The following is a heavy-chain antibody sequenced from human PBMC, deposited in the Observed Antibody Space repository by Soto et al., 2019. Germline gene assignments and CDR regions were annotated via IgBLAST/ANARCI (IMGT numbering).Heavy chain of an antibody. J-gene: IGHJ4*02. CDR2: IYYSGST. CDR3: ASGYYLYDSYCYKY. V-gene: IGHV4-31*01. Sequence: TLSLTCTVSGGSISSGGYYWSWIRQHPGKGLEWIGYIYYSGSTYYNPSLKSPVTISVDTSKNHFSLKLRSVTAADTALYYCASGYYLYDSYCYKYWGQGHLVTVSS. CDR1: GGSISSGGYY. D-gene: IGHD3-16*02.